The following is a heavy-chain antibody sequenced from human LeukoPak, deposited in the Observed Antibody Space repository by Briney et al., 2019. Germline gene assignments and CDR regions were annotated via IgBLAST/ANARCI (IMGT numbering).Heavy chain of an antibody. CDR3: VRDRDYAFDF. CDR2: SNTDGTI. CDR1: GYTFSYYS. J-gene: IGHJ3*01. V-gene: IGHV3-48*02. Sequence: GGSLRLSCAASGYTFSYYSMNWVRQAPGKGLEWISYSNTDGTISYADSVKGRFTISRDNAENSLYLQMNSLRDEDTAVYFCVRDRDYAFDFWGQGTMVTVSS.